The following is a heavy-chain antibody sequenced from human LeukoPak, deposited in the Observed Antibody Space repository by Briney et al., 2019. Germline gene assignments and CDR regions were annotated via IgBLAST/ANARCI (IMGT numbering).Heavy chain of an antibody. D-gene: IGHD6-13*01. J-gene: IGHJ5*02. CDR3: ARDRAGSSSSGLRNNWFDP. CDR1: GFTFSSYS. V-gene: IGHV3-48*02. CDR2: ISSSSSTI. Sequence: GGSLRLSCAASGFTFSSYSMNWVRQAPGKGLEWVSYISSSSSTIYYADSVKGRFTISRDNAKNSLYLQMNSLRDEDTAVYYCARDRAGSSSSGLRNNWFDPWGQGTLVTVSS.